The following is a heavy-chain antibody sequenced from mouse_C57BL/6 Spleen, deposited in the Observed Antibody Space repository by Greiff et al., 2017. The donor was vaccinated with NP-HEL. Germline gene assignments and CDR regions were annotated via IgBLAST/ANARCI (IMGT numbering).Heavy chain of an antibody. D-gene: IGHD2-1*01. CDR3: ARGNSYAMDY. CDR1: GYAFSSSW. J-gene: IGHJ4*01. V-gene: IGHV1-82*01. Sequence: VKLMESGPELVKPGASVKISCKASGYAFSSSWMNWVKQRPGKGLEWIGRIYPGDGDTNYNGKFKGKATLTADKSSSTAYMQLSSLTSEDSAVYFCARGNSYAMDYWGQGTSVTVSS. CDR2: IYPGDGDT.